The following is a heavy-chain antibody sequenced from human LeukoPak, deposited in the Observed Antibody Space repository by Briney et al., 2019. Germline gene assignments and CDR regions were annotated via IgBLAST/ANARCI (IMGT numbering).Heavy chain of an antibody. Sequence: PGGSLRLSCAASGFTFSSYAMHWVRQAPGKGLERVAVIWYDGSNKYYADSLKGRFTISRDNSKSTLYLEMNSLRAEDTAMYYCARGGYCSSTSCYRSLFANYWGQGTLVTVSS. CDR2: IWYDGSNK. D-gene: IGHD2-2*01. CDR1: GFTFSSYA. V-gene: IGHV3-33*08. J-gene: IGHJ4*02. CDR3: ARGGYCSSTSCYRSLFANY.